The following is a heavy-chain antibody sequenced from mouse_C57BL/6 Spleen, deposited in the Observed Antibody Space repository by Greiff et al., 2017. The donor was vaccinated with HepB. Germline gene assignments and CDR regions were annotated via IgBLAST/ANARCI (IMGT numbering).Heavy chain of an antibody. CDR2: IHPNSGST. D-gene: IGHD1-1*01. CDR3: ARGYYYGSSYGDY. V-gene: IGHV1-64*01. Sequence: QVQLQQPGAELVKPGASVKLSCKASGYTFTSYWMHWVKQRPGQGLEWIGMIHPNSGSTNYNEKFKSKATLTVDKSSSTAYMQLSSLTSEDSAVYYCARGYYYGSSYGDYWGQGTSVTVSS. CDR1: GYTFTSYW. J-gene: IGHJ4*01.